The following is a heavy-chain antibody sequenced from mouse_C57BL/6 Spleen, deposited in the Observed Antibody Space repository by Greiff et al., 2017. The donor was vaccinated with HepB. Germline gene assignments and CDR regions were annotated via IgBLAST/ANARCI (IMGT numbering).Heavy chain of an antibody. CDR2: INPSTGGT. CDR1: GYSFTGYY. D-gene: IGHD1-1*02. CDR3: ARRGNLDY. V-gene: IGHV1-42*01. J-gene: IGHJ2*01. Sequence: EVKLQESGPELVKPGASVKISCKASGYSFTGYYMNWVKQSPEKSLEWIGEINPSTGGTTYNQKFKAKATLTVDKSSSTAYMQLKSLTSEDSAVYYCARRGNLDYWGQGTTLTVSS.